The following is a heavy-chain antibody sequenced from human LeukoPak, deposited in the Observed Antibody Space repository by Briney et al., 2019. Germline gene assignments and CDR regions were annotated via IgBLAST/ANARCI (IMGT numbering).Heavy chain of an antibody. CDR2: IYYSGST. CDR1: GGSISSSSYY. J-gene: IGHJ5*02. D-gene: IGHD3-22*01. Sequence: SETLSLTCTVSGGSISSSSYYWGWIRQPPGKGLECIGSIYYSGSTYYNPSLKSRVTISVDTSKNQFSLKLSSVTAAGTAVYYCASQYYDSSGYQFDPWGQGTLVTVSS. CDR3: ASQYYDSSGYQFDP. V-gene: IGHV4-39*07.